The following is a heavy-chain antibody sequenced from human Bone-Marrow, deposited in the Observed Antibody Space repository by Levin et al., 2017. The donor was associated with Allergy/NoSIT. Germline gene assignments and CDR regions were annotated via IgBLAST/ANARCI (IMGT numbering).Heavy chain of an antibody. CDR2: ISGSGGST. D-gene: IGHD5-18*01. J-gene: IGHJ6*02. V-gene: IGHV3-23*01. CDR3: AKGEWGYSYDYYGMDV. Sequence: GGSLRLSCAASGFTFSSYAMSWVRQAPGKGLEWVSAISGSGGSTYYADSVKGRFTISRDNSKNTLYLQMNSLRAEDTAVYYCAKGEWGYSYDYYGMDVWGQGTTVTVSS. CDR1: GFTFSSYA.